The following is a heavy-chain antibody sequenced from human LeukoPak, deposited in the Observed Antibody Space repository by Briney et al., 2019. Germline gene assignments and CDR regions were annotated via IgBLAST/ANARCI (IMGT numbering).Heavy chain of an antibody. CDR2: IYSSGSA. J-gene: IGHJ6*02. Sequence: SETLSLTCTVSGASINNNFWTWIRQPPGKGLEWIGYIYSSGSANYNPSLKSRVIISGDTSKNQISLNLTSVTAADTAVYYCARDSAVPAARSYYYGMDVWGQGTTVTVSS. CDR1: GASINNNF. CDR3: ARDSAVPAARSYYYGMDV. D-gene: IGHD2-2*01. V-gene: IGHV4-4*08.